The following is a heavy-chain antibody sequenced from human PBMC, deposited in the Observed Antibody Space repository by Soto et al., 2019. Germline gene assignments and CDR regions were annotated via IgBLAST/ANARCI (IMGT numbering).Heavy chain of an antibody. CDR1: GYTFNSYY. CDR3: ARGGHGMTTVTRPGRWFDP. V-gene: IGHV1-46*02. J-gene: IGHJ5*02. D-gene: IGHD4-4*01. CDR2: INPSGGST. Sequence: ASVKVSCKTSGYTFNSYYMHWVRQAPGQGLEWMGIINPSGGSTSYAQKFQGRVTMTRDTSTSTVYMELSSLRSEDTAVYYCARGGHGMTTVTRPGRWFDPWGQGTLVTVSS.